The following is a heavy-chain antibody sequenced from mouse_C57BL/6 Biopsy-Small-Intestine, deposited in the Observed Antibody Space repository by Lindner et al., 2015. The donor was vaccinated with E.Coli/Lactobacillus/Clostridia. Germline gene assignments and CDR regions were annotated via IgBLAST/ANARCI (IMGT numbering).Heavy chain of an antibody. Sequence: VQLQESGPELMKPGASVKLSCKATGYTFTGYWIDWVKQRPGHGLEWIGEILPGSDDTNFNEKFKGKASFTAVTSSNTAYMQLSSLTTEDSAIYFCVRRPFDYWGQGTTLTVSP. CDR3: VRRPFDY. J-gene: IGHJ2*01. CDR2: ILPGSDDT. CDR1: GYTFTGYW. V-gene: IGHV1-9*01.